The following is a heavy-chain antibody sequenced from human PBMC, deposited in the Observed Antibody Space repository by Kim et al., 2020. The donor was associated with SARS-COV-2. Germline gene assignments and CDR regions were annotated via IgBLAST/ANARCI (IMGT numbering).Heavy chain of an antibody. CDR2: WIN. D-gene: IGHD5-12*01. Sequence: WINDYAVSVKSRITITPDTSENQFSLRLNSVTPEDTAVYFCARSYVAKIGAWGQGTLVTVSS. J-gene: IGHJ5*02. V-gene: IGHV6-1*01. CDR3: ARSYVAKIGA.